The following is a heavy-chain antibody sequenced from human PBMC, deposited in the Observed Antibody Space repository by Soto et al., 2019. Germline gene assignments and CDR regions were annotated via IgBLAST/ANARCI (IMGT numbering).Heavy chain of an antibody. CDR2: ISGSGAST. J-gene: IGHJ4*02. D-gene: IGHD3-10*01. V-gene: IGHV3-23*01. Sequence: EVQLLESGGGLVQPGGSLRLSCAASGFTCSSYAMNWVRQAPGKGLEWVSVISGSGASTFYADSVTGRFTISRDNSKNALYLQMNSLGAEHTAVYYCAKRAYGSDFDYWCQGALVTVSS. CDR1: GFTCSSYA. CDR3: AKRAYGSDFDY.